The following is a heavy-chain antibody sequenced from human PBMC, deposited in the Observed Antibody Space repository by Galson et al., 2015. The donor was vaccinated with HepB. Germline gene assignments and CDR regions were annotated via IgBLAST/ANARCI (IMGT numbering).Heavy chain of an antibody. CDR2: INHSGST. Sequence: LSLTCAVYGGSFSGYYWSWIRQPPGKGLEWIGEINHSGSTNYNPSLKSRVTISVDTSKNQFSLKLSSVTAADTAVYYCASRGLVKGWNDRAFTRKQFDYWGQGTLVTVSS. CDR3: ASRGLVKGWNDRAFTRKQFDY. D-gene: IGHD1-1*01. CDR1: GGSFSGYY. V-gene: IGHV4-34*01. J-gene: IGHJ4*02.